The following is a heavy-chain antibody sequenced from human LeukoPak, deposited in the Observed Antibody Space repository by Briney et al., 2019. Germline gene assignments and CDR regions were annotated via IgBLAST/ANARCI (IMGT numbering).Heavy chain of an antibody. D-gene: IGHD3-3*01. CDR3: ARDNYDFWSGPMDV. CDR1: GASITGGSYY. J-gene: IGHJ6*03. V-gene: IGHV4-61*02. Sequence: SETLSLTCTVSGASITGGSYYWTWIRQPAGKALEWIGRIYTSGSTTYNPSLKSRVTISVDTSKNQFSLKLSSVTAADTAVYYCARDNYDFWSGPMDVWGKGTTVTVSS. CDR2: IYTSGST.